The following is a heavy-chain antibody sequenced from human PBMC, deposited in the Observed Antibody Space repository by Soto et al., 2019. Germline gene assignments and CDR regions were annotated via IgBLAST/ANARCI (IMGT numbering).Heavy chain of an antibody. Sequence: EAQLVESGGGFVPPGGSLGLSCEVSGLRFRSYWMGWVRQAPGKGLQWVANIKQDGSEVQYSDSVRGRFIISRDNARNSLYLQMNNVRDEDTGLYYCTRDIGWNVLDYWGQGTLVTV. CDR2: IKQDGSEV. V-gene: IGHV3-7*01. J-gene: IGHJ4*02. CDR1: GLRFRSYW. CDR3: TRDIGWNVLDY. D-gene: IGHD1-1*01.